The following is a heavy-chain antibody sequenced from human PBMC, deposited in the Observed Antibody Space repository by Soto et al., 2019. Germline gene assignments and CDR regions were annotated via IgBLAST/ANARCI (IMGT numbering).Heavy chain of an antibody. Sequence: QVQLVQSGAEVKKPGSSVKVSCKASGGTFSSYAISWVRQAPGQGLEWMGGIIPIFGTANYAQKFQGRVTITADESTSXAXMXXSSLRSEDTAVYYCARDMEYSSSEGNYYYYYGMDVWGQGTTVTVSS. D-gene: IGHD6-6*01. V-gene: IGHV1-69*12. J-gene: IGHJ6*02. CDR2: IIPIFGTA. CDR1: GGTFSSYA. CDR3: ARDMEYSSSEGNYYYYYGMDV.